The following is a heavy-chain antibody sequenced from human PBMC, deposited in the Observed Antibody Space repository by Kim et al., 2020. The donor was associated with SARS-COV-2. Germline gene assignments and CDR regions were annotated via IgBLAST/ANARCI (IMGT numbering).Heavy chain of an antibody. D-gene: IGHD3-22*01. CDR3: ARGRIGDDSSGYWSRPTYTYSGMDV. CDR1: GGSISSSSYY. V-gene: IGHV4-39*07. CDR2: IYYSGST. J-gene: IGHJ6*02. Sequence: SETLSLTCTVSGGSISSSSYYWGWIRQPPGKGLEWIGSIYYSGSTYYNPSLKSRVTISVDTSKNQFSLKLSSVTAADTAVYYCARGRIGDDSSGYWSRPTYTYSGMDVGFPGATVNDS.